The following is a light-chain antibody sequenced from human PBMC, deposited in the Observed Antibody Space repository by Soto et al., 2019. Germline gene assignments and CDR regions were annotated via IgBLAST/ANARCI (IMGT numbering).Light chain of an antibody. CDR2: AAS. CDR3: QQSYSTPQT. J-gene: IGKJ2*01. Sequence: DIQMTQSPSSLSASVGDRVTIACRASQTISNYIHWYQQKPGKAPKLLIYAASNLQSGVPSRFSGSGSGADFTLTISSLQPEDFATYYCQQSYSTPQTFGQGTKVEI. V-gene: IGKV1-39*01. CDR1: QTISNY.